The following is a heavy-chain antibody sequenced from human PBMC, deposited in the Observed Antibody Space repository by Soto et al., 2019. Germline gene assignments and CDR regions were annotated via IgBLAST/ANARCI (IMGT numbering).Heavy chain of an antibody. J-gene: IGHJ5*02. CDR1: GGSFSGYY. CDR2: INHSGST. D-gene: IGHD4-17*01. CDR3: AKSSDAGSSTVTTNGFDP. Sequence: SETLSLTCAVYGGSFSGYYWSWIRQPPGKGLEWIGEINHSGSTNYNPSLKSRVTISVDTSKNQFSLKLSSVTAADTAVYYCAKSSDAGSSTVTTNGFDPWSQGTLVTVSS. V-gene: IGHV4-34*01.